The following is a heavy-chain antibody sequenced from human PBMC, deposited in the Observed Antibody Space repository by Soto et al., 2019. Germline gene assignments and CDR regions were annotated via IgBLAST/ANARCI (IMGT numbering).Heavy chain of an antibody. D-gene: IGHD6-13*01. CDR2: IKSKTDGGTT. V-gene: IGHV3-15*01. CDR3: TTRRAAGLDAFDI. CDR1: GFTFSNAW. Sequence: GGSLRLSCAASGFTFSNAWMSWVRQAPGKGLEWVGRIKSKTDGGTTDYAAPVRGRFTISRDDSKTTLYLQMNSLKTEDTAVYYCTTRRAAGLDAFDIWGQGTMVTVSS. J-gene: IGHJ3*02.